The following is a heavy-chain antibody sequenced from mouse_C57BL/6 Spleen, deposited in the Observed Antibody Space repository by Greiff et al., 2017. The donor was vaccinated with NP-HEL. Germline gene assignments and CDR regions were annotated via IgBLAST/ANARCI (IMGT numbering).Heavy chain of an antibody. CDR3: TTGYYGSSYVDY. CDR1: GFNIKDYY. J-gene: IGHJ2*01. D-gene: IGHD1-1*01. Sequence: DVKLVESGAELVRPGASVKLSCTASGFNIKDYYMHWVKQRPEQGLEWIGRIDPEDGDTEYAPKFQGKATMTADTSSNTAYLQLSSLTSEDTAVYYCTTGYYGSSYVDYWGQGTTLTVSS. V-gene: IGHV14-1*01. CDR2: IDPEDGDT.